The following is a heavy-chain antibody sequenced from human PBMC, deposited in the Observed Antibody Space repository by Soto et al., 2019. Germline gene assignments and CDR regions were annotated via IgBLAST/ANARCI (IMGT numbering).Heavy chain of an antibody. Sequence: GGSLRLSCAASGFTFSNAWMSWVRQAPGKGLEWVGRIKSRTDGGTTDYAAPVKGRFTIARDDSKNTLYLQMNSLKTEDTAVYYCTTTRGSYCSSTSCYWESYYYYMDVWGKGTTVTVYS. CDR2: IKSRTDGGTT. V-gene: IGHV3-15*01. D-gene: IGHD2-2*01. J-gene: IGHJ6*03. CDR1: GFTFSNAW. CDR3: TTTRGSYCSSTSCYWESYYYYMDV.